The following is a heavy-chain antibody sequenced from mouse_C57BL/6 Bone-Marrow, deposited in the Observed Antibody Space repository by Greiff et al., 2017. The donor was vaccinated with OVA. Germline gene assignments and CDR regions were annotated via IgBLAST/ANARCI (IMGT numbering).Heavy chain of an antibody. D-gene: IGHD1-1*01. CDR1: GYSITSGYY. V-gene: IGHV3-6*01. Sequence: EVQLVESGPGLVKPSQSLSLTCSVTGYSITSGYYWNWIRQFPGNKLEWMGYISYDGSNNYNPSLKNRISITRDTSKNQFFLKLNSVTTEDTATYYCARTLLTRGYYAMDYWGQGTSVTVSS. CDR2: ISYDGSN. CDR3: ARTLLTRGYYAMDY. J-gene: IGHJ4*01.